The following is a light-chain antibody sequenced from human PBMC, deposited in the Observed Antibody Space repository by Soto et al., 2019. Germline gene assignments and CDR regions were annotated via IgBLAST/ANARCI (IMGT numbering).Light chain of an antibody. V-gene: IGKV3-11*01. J-gene: IGKJ4*01. CDR2: AAS. Sequence: EIVLTQSPAILSLSPGERATLSCSASQSVSSYLTWYQQKPGQAPSLLIYAASNRATGIPARFGGSGSGTDFTLTISSLEPEDSAVYYCQQRSDWPITSGGGTKVEIK. CDR1: QSVSSY. CDR3: QQRSDWPIT.